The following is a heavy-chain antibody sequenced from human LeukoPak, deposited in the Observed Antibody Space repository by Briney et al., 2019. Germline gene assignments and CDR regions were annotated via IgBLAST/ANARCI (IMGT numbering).Heavy chain of an antibody. CDR2: IYHSGNT. J-gene: IGHJ4*02. V-gene: IGHV4-4*02. Sequence: SETLSLTCAVSGASISSSNWWSWVRQPPGKGLEWIGEIYHSGNTNYNPSLKSRITISVDKSKNQVSLKLSSVTAADTAVYYCASHRYYYGSGPFDYWGQGTLVTVSS. CDR1: GASISSSNW. D-gene: IGHD3-10*01. CDR3: ASHRYYYGSGPFDY.